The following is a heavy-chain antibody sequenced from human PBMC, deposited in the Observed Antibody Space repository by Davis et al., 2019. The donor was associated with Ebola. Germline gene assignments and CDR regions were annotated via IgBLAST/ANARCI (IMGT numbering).Heavy chain of an antibody. J-gene: IGHJ4*02. CDR2: ISGSGGST. Sequence: GESLKISCADSVITFSSYAMTWVRQAPGKGLEWVSAISGSGGSTYYADSVKGRFTISRDNSKKTMYLQMNSLRAEDTAVYYCAYGGVVVAADFVEDYWGQGTLVTVSS. CDR3: AYGGVVVAADFVEDY. D-gene: IGHD2-15*01. V-gene: IGHV3-23*01. CDR1: VITFSSYA.